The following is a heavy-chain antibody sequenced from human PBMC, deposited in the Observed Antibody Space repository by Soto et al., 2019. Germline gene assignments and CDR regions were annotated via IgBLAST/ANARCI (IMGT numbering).Heavy chain of an antibody. CDR2: INPNPGGT. CDR1: GYIFSGYY. CDR3: ASMRIYSSSWGNGCLDA. V-gene: IGHV1-2*02. Sequence: QVQLVQSGAEVKKPGPSVKVSCKASGYIFSGYYIHWVRRAPGQGLEWMGWINPNPGGTNYAQKFQGRITMTRYTSISTAYMELSRLRSDDTAVYYCASMRIYSSSWGNGCLDAWGQGNLVTVSS. J-gene: IGHJ5*02. D-gene: IGHD2-2*01.